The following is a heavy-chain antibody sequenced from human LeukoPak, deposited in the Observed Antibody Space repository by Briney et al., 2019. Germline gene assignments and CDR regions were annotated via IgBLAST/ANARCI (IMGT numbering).Heavy chain of an antibody. Sequence: GGSLRLSCAASGFTFSDYYMSWIRQAPGKGLEWVSYISSSSSYTNYADSVKGRFTISRDNAKNSLYLQMNSLRAEDTAVYYCARDGQDGSGTEYYYYGMDVWGQGTTVTVSS. J-gene: IGHJ6*02. CDR2: ISSSSSYT. CDR1: GFTFSDYY. D-gene: IGHD3-10*01. V-gene: IGHV3-11*05. CDR3: ARDGQDGSGTEYYYYGMDV.